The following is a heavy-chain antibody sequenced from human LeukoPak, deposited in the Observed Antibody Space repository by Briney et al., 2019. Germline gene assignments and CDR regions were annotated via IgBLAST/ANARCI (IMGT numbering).Heavy chain of an antibody. J-gene: IGHJ4*02. V-gene: IGHV4-38-2*01. CDR1: GYSISSGYY. CDR2: IYHSGST. Sequence: PSETLSLTCAVSGYSISSGYYWGWIRQPPGKGLEWIGSIYHSGSTYYNPSLKSRVTISVDTSKNQFSLKLSSVTAADTVVYYCARIAAAGAFDYWGQGTLVTVSS. D-gene: IGHD6-13*01. CDR3: ARIAAAGAFDY.